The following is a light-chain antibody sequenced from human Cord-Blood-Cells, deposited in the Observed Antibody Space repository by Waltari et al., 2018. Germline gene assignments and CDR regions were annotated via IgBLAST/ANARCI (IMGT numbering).Light chain of an antibody. J-gene: IGKJ2*01. CDR2: WAS. CDR1: QRVLYSSNNKNY. CDR3: QQYYSTPYT. Sequence: DIVMTQSPHSLAVSLGERATINCKSSQRVLYSSNNKNYLAWYQQKPGQPPKLLIYWASTRESGVPDRFSGSGSGTDFTLTISSLQAEDVAVYYCQQYYSTPYTFGQGTKLEIK. V-gene: IGKV4-1*01.